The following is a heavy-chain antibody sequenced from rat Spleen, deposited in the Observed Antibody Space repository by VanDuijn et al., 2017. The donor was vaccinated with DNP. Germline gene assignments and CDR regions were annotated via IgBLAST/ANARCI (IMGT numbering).Heavy chain of an antibody. CDR1: GFTFSTAW. Sequence: EVQVLESGGGLVQPGNSLKLSCVTSGFTFSTAWMYWYRQFPNKRLEWVARIKPKSNNYATDYTESVKGRFTISRDDSRSSIYLQMNNLKEEDTAIYYCAWPSTWGQGVMVTVSS. CDR2: IKPKSNNYAT. D-gene: IGHD1-10*01. CDR3: AWPST. V-gene: IGHV6-6*01. J-gene: IGHJ2*01.